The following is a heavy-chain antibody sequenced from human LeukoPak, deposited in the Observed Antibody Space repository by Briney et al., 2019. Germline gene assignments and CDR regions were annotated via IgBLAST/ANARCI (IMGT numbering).Heavy chain of an antibody. D-gene: IGHD4-17*01. Sequence: SETLSLTCVVSTYSISSGYSWGWIRQPPGKGLVWIGSMYLSGTTHYNPSLKSRVTISVDKSENQFSLKVMFVTAADSAIYFCAKTDYGHYSGFEVWGQGIMVTVSS. CDR2: MYLSGTT. V-gene: IGHV4-38-2*01. CDR1: TYSISSGYS. J-gene: IGHJ3*01. CDR3: AKTDYGHYSGFEV.